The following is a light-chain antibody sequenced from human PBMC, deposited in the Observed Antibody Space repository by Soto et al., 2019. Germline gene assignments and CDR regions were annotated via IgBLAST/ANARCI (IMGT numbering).Light chain of an antibody. J-gene: IGKJ4*01. Sequence: EIVLTQSPATLSLSPGERATLSCRASQTVSSYLAWYQQKPGQAPRLLVYDASNRATGIPARFSGSGSGTDFTLPISSLEPEDFAVYYCQQSSDWLTFGGGTKVEIK. V-gene: IGKV3-11*01. CDR2: DAS. CDR1: QTVSSY. CDR3: QQSSDWLT.